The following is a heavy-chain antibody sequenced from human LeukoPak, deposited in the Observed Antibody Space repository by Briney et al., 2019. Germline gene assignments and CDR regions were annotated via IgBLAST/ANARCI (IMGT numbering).Heavy chain of an antibody. D-gene: IGHD2-15*01. J-gene: IGHJ5*02. CDR3: ARDGLGGWFDP. V-gene: IGHV4-4*07. CDR1: GASISSYY. Sequence: PSETLSLTCTVSGASISSYYWSWIRQPAGKGLEWIGRIYTSGSTNYNPSLKSRVTISVDTSKNQFSLKLSSVTAADTAAYYCARDGLGGWFDPWGQGTLVTVSS. CDR2: IYTSGST.